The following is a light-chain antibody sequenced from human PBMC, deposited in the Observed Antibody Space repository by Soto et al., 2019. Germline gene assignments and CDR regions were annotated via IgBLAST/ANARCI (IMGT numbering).Light chain of an antibody. Sequence: AIQLTQSPSSLAAAVGDRVTITCRASQGISRALSWYQQKPGNAPKLLIYTTSNLLTGVPSRFIASGSDTEFTLTVSSLQPEDFATYYCQQHYNYPLTFGGGTKVEIK. CDR1: QGISRA. V-gene: IGKV1D-13*01. J-gene: IGKJ4*01. CDR3: QQHYNYPLT. CDR2: TTS.